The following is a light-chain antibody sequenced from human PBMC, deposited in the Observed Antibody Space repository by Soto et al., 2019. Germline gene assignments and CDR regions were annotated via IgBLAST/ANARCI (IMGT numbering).Light chain of an antibody. CDR2: GAS. V-gene: IGKV3-15*01. Sequence: EIVLTQSPATLSVSAGATVTLSCRASQSIRTNVAWYQQIPGQAPRLLVYGASTRATGVPARFSGSGSGIEFSLTISSLQSEDSAFYYCQQYFNWCLTWTFGPWTKVQIK. CDR3: QQYFNWCLTWT. J-gene: IGKJ3*01. CDR1: QSIRTN.